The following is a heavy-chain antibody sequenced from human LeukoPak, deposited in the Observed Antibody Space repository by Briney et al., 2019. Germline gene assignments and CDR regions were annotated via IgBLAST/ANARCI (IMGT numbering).Heavy chain of an antibody. CDR2: ISGRGGST. D-gene: IGHD3-9*01. V-gene: IGHV3-23*01. Sequence: GGSLRLSCAASGFTFSSHAVSWVRQAPGVGLEWVSTISGRGGSTFYADSVKGRFTISRDNSKNTLYLQMNSLRADDTAVYYCAKGYYDILTDYFHNWFNPWGQGTPVIVSS. CDR1: GFTFSSHA. J-gene: IGHJ5*02. CDR3: AKGYYDILTDYFHNWFNP.